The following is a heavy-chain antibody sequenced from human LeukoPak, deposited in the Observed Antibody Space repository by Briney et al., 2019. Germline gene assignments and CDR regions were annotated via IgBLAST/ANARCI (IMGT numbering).Heavy chain of an antibody. D-gene: IGHD3-22*01. J-gene: IGHJ5*02. CDR3: AKGSSGYFVDL. V-gene: IGHV3-23*01. CDR1: GFILTNYG. Sequence: VGSLSLSCAASGFILTNYGLIWFGKAPGKGLDWVSAISNAGGGTNYADFVKGRFTISRDNSKNTLFLQMNSLRAEDTALYYCAKGSSGYFVDLWGQRTPVTVSS. CDR2: ISNAGGGT.